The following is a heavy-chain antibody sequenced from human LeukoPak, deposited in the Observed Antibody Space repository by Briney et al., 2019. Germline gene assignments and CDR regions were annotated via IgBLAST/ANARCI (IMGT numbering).Heavy chain of an antibody. CDR3: ARGSLVRGVPFLDY. CDR2: IYYIGST. J-gene: IGHJ4*02. Sequence: SETLSLTCTVSGGSSSSGDYHWSWIRQPPGKDLEWIGYIYYIGSTYYNPSLKSRVTISEDKSKKQFSLDLSSVTAADTAVYYCARGSLVRGVPFLDYRGQGALVTVSS. D-gene: IGHD3-10*01. CDR1: GGSSSSGDYH. V-gene: IGHV4-30-4*01.